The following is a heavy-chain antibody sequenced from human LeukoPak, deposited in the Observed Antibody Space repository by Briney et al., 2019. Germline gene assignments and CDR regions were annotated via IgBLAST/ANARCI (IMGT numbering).Heavy chain of an antibody. Sequence: GESLKISCKGSGYSFTSYWIGWVRQMPGKGLEWMGIIYPGDSDTRYSPSFQGQVTISADKSISTAYLQWSSLKASDTAMYYCARLLGYCSSTSCRGYYFDYWGQGTLVTVSS. CDR2: IYPGDSDT. CDR1: GYSFTSYW. J-gene: IGHJ4*02. CDR3: ARLLGYCSSTSCRGYYFDY. D-gene: IGHD2-2*01. V-gene: IGHV5-51*01.